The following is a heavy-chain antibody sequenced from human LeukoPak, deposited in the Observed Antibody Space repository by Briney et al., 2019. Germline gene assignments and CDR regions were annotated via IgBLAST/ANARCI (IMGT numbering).Heavy chain of an antibody. Sequence: EASVTVSCKASGYTFTVYYMHWVRQAPGQGLEWMGWINPNSGDSYSAQNFQGRVTMTRDTSISTAYMELSRLRSDDTAVYYCARGGLIVATIFTAFDIWGQGTMVTVSS. J-gene: IGHJ3*02. CDR1: GYTFTVYY. V-gene: IGHV1-2*02. CDR2: INPNSGDS. CDR3: ARGGLIVATIFTAFDI. D-gene: IGHD5-12*01.